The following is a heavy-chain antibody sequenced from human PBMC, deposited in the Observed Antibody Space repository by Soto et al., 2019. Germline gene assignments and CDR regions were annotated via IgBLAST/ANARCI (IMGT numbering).Heavy chain of an antibody. J-gene: IGHJ6*02. CDR1: GYSFTSYW. D-gene: IGHD3-9*01. V-gene: IGHV5-51*01. CDR2: IYPGDSDT. Sequence: HGESLKISCKGSGYSFTSYWIGWVRQMPGKGLEWMGIIYPGDSDTRYSPSFQGQVTISADKSISTAYLQWSSLKASDTAMYYCARHQSYYDILTGYYPPHGMDVWGQGTTVTVS. CDR3: ARHQSYYDILTGYYPPHGMDV.